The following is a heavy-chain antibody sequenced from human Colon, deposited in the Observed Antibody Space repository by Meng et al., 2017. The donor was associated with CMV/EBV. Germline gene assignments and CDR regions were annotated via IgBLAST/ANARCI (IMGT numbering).Heavy chain of an antibody. J-gene: IGHJ4*02. D-gene: IGHD2/OR15-2a*01. V-gene: IGHV1-18*01. CDR2: ITAQTDLR. CDR1: GYTFTSSG. CDR3: ARGSYLGTFDY. Sequence: SCKASGYTFTSSGISWVRQAPGQGLGWMGWITAQTDLRNYAERLQDRLTLTTDTTTNTTHMELRNLRADDTAIYYCARGSYLGTFDYWGQGTLVTVSS.